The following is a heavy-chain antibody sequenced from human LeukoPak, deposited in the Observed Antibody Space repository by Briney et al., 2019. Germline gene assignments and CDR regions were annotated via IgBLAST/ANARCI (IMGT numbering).Heavy chain of an antibody. CDR1: GFTFSDYY. CDR2: INSDGSST. CDR3: ARGISYQLPIDY. Sequence: GGSLRLSCAASGFTFSDYYMSWIRQAPGKGLEWVSRINSDGSSTSYADSVKGRFTISRDNAKNTLYLQMNSLRAEDTAVYYCARGISYQLPIDYWGQGTLVTVSS. J-gene: IGHJ4*02. D-gene: IGHD2-2*01. V-gene: IGHV3-74*01.